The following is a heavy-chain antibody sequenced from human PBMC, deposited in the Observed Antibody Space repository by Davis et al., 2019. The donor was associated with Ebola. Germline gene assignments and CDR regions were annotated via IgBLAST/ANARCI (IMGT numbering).Heavy chain of an antibody. CDR3: TTDPKTTTVTTDDAFDI. CDR2: IKQDGSEK. D-gene: IGHD4-11*01. Sequence: GESLKISCAASGFTFSSYWMSWVRQAPGKGLEWVANIKQDGSEKYYVDSVKGRFTISRDNAKNSLYLQMNSLKTEDKAVYYCTTDPKTTTVTTDDAFDIWGQGTMVTVSS. CDR1: GFTFSSYW. J-gene: IGHJ3*02. V-gene: IGHV3-7*03.